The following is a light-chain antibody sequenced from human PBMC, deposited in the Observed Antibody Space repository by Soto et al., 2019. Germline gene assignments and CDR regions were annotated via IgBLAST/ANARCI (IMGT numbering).Light chain of an antibody. CDR1: GSNIGTNT. J-gene: IGLJ3*02. V-gene: IGLV1-44*01. CDR3: TAWDGSLDGRV. Sequence: QSALTQPPSASGPPGQRVTISCSGSGSNIGTNTVNWYQQLPGTAPKLLIYRTDQRPAGIPDRFSGSKSGTSASLDISGLQSDDEADYYCTAWDGSLDGRVFGGGTKLTVL. CDR2: RTD.